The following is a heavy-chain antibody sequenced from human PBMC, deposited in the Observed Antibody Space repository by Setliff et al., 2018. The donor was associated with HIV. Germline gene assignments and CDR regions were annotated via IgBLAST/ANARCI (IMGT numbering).Heavy chain of an antibody. CDR2: INPSGGST. CDR3: ARDHFDSSAYHYGFGAFDI. J-gene: IGHJ3*02. Sequence: ASVKVSCKASGYTFTSYYMHWVRQAPGQGLEWMGIINPSGGSTRYAQKFQGRVTMTRDTSTSTVYMELSSLRSEDTAVYYCARDHFDSSAYHYGFGAFDIWGQGTMVTVSS. CDR1: GYTFTSYY. D-gene: IGHD3-22*01. V-gene: IGHV1-46*01.